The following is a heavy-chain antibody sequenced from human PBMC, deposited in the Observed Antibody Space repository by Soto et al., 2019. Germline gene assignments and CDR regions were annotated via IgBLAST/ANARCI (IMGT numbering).Heavy chain of an antibody. D-gene: IGHD3-10*01. V-gene: IGHV3-74*01. Sequence: HPGGPARLRCTASRFPFRSYWVHGVPHATEKGLVWVSRIESDGSNTTYADSVKGRFTICRDNAKNTLYLQMNGLRAEDTDVYYCTREGMVRGVTDSSVNGMDVWGQGTTVTVSS. CDR3: TREGMVRGVTDSSVNGMDV. CDR2: IESDGSNT. J-gene: IGHJ6*02. CDR1: RFPFRSYW.